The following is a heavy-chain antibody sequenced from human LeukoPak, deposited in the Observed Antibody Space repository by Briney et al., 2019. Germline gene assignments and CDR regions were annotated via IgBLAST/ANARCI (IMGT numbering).Heavy chain of an antibody. D-gene: IGHD3-22*01. CDR3: ARVADYYDSSGYSWAFDY. J-gene: IGHJ4*02. Sequence: PSQTLSLTCTVSGGSISSGSYYWSWIRQPAGKGLEWIGSIYYSGSTYYNPSLKSRVTISVDTSKNQFSLKLSSVTAADTAVYYCARVADYYDSSGYSWAFDYWGQGTLVTVSS. V-gene: IGHV4-39*07. CDR2: IYYSGST. CDR1: GGSISSGSYY.